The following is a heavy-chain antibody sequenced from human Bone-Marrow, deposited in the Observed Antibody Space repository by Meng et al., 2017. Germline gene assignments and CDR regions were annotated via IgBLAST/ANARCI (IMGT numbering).Heavy chain of an antibody. CDR2: MNPNSGNT. CDR3: ARGGKSVWGYQVQYNWFES. V-gene: IGHV1-8*01. J-gene: IGHJ5*01. D-gene: IGHD3-16*01. CDR1: GYTFTSYD. Sequence: ASVKVSCKASGYTFTSYDIYWVRQATGQGLEWRGWMNPNSGNTGYAQKLQGRVTMTRNTSISKAYKELSSLRSEDTAVYYCARGGKSVWGYQVQYNWFESWGQGTLVTVSS.